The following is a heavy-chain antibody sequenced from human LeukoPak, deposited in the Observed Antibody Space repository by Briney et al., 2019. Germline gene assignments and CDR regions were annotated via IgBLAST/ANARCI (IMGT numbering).Heavy chain of an antibody. Sequence: SVRVSCTTPGGTFSTYVIRWVRQAPRHGLEWIGGIIPILGSANYAQKVQGGVTVAADESTRTAYMEVSSLRAEDAAVYYCARQRRGVAVAPPGTFDYWGQGTLVTVSS. CDR1: GGTFSTYV. V-gene: IGHV1-69*01. CDR3: ARQRRGVAVAPPGTFDY. D-gene: IGHD6-19*01. CDR2: IIPILGSA. J-gene: IGHJ4*02.